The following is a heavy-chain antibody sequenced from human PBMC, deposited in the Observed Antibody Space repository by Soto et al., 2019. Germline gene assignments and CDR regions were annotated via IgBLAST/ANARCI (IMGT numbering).Heavy chain of an antibody. J-gene: IGHJ6*02. V-gene: IGHV3-30*18. CDR2: ISHDGTKT. Sequence: QVQLVESGGGVVQPGTSLRLACEASGFNFGAYGMHWVRQAPGKGLEWVAVISHDGTKTYYSDSVKGRFTVSRDKSKNMLYVQMVSLRPDDTAVYSCAKDRRDGYTTCSRCSGVDVWGQGTTVTVSS. D-gene: IGHD5-18*01. CDR3: AKDRRDGYTTCSRCSGVDV. CDR1: GFNFGAYG.